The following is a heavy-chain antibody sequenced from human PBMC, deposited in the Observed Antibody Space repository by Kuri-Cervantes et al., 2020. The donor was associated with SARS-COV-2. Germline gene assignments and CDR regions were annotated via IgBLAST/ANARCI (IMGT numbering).Heavy chain of an antibody. V-gene: IGHV1-18*01. CDR3: ARYPLRKDSWFDP. CDR1: GYTFTSYG. Sequence: ASVKVSCKASGYTFTSYGISWVRQAPGQGLEWMGWISAYNGNTNYAQKFQGRVTITADKSTSTAYMELSSLRSEDTAVYYCARYPLRKDSWFDPWGQGTLVTVSS. CDR2: ISAYNGNT. J-gene: IGHJ5*02. D-gene: IGHD2-15*01.